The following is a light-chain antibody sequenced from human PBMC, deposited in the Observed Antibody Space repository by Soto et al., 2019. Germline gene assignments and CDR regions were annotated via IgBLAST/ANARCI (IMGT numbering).Light chain of an antibody. V-gene: IGLV1-44*01. J-gene: IGLJ3*02. Sequence: QSVLTQPPSASGSPGQRVTISCSGSNSNIGTNIVNWYQHLPGTAPKLLIYNTDQRPSEVPDRFSGYKSGTSASLAISGLQSEDEAEYNCATWDDSRNGPVFGVGTKLTVL. CDR3: ATWDDSRNGPV. CDR1: NSNIGTNI. CDR2: NTD.